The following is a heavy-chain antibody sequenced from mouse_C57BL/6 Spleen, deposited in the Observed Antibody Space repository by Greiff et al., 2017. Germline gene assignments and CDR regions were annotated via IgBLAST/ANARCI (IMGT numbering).Heavy chain of an antibody. CDR3: ARKWDYSNEGNWYFDV. CDR1: GFSLTSYG. CDR2: IWSGGST. V-gene: IGHV2-2*01. D-gene: IGHD2-5*01. Sequence: QVHVKQSGPGLVQPSQSLSITCTVSGFSLTSYGVHWVRQSPGKGLEWLGVIWSGGSTDYNAAFISRLSISKDNSKSQVFFKMNSLQADDTAIYYCARKWDYSNEGNWYFDVWGTGTTVTVSS. J-gene: IGHJ1*03.